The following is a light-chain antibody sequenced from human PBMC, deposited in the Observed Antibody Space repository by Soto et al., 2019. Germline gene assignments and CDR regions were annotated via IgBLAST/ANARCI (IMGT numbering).Light chain of an antibody. Sequence: PGERATLSCRASQSVSSYLAWYQQKPGQAPRLLISDASNRATGIPARFSGSGSGTDFTLTVSSLEPEDFVVYYCQQRRDWPLTFGGGTKVEI. CDR1: QSVSSY. CDR2: DAS. V-gene: IGKV3-11*01. CDR3: QQRRDWPLT. J-gene: IGKJ4*01.